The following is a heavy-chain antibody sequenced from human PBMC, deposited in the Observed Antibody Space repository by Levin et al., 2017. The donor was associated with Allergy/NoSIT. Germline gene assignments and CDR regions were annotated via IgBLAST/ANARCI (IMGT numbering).Heavy chain of an antibody. Sequence: SGGSLRLSCAASGFTFSSYIMHWVRQAPGKGLEWVAFISYDGSNKYYADSVKGRFTISRDNSKNTLYLQMNSLRAEDTAVYYCARLTSGSFDYWGQGTLVTVSS. V-gene: IGHV3-30-3*01. CDR1: GFTFSSYI. CDR2: ISYDGSNK. D-gene: IGHD6-19*01. CDR3: ARLTSGSFDY. J-gene: IGHJ4*02.